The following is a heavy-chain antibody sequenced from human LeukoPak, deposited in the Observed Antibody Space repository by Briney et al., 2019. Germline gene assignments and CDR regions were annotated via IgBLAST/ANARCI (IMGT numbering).Heavy chain of an antibody. V-gene: IGHV3-53*01. Sequence: GGSLRLSCAASGFTVSSNYMSWARQAPGKGLEWVSVIYSGGSTYYADSVKGRFTISRDNSKNTLYLQMNSLRAEDTAVYYCARDPGIFGGDYFDYWGQGTLVTVSS. J-gene: IGHJ4*02. CDR1: GFTVSSNY. CDR2: IYSGGST. D-gene: IGHD3-3*01. CDR3: ARDPGIFGGDYFDY.